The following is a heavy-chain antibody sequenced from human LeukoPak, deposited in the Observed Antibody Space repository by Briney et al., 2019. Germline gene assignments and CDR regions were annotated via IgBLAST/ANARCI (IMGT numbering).Heavy chain of an antibody. Sequence: PSETLSPTCTVSGGSMFSYHWSWVRQSAGEGLEWIGHIYAGGSTNYSPSLKSRDTMSVDTTKNQFSLKLKSVTAADTAVYYCARLRFYDSSGYSPGYYMDVWGKGTTVIVSS. CDR1: GGSMFSYH. D-gene: IGHD3-22*01. CDR2: IYAGGST. V-gene: IGHV4-4*07. CDR3: ARLRFYDSSGYSPGYYMDV. J-gene: IGHJ6*03.